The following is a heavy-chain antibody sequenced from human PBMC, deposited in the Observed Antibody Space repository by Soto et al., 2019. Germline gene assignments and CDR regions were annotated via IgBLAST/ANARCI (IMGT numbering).Heavy chain of an antibody. D-gene: IGHD3-9*01. CDR2: IYHSGIT. CDR1: SDSMTSYY. CDR3: ARMSLFYFFDS. Sequence: SETLSLTCPVSSDSMTSYYWTWIRQPPGKGLECIGYIYHSGITNYNPSLKSRVTISLDTSKNQFSLRLSSVTAADTAVYYCARMSLFYFFDSWGQGTLVTSPQ. J-gene: IGHJ4*01. V-gene: IGHV4-59*01.